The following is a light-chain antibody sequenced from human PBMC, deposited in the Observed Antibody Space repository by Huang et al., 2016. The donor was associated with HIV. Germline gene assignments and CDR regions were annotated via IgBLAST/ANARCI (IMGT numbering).Light chain of an antibody. J-gene: IGKJ2*01. CDR1: QYIRKY. CDR3: QQYDSLYT. Sequence: DIRMSQSPSFLSASIGDRVTITCQASQYIRKYLHWYQQKPGKAPKLLIYDASNLETGVPSRFGGSGSGTNFTFTISSLQSEDIATYYCQQYDSLYTFGQGTKLEIK. CDR2: DAS. V-gene: IGKV1-33*01.